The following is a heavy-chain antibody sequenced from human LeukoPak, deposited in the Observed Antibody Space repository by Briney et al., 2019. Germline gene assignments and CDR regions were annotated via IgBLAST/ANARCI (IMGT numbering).Heavy chain of an antibody. CDR1: GFTFSNST. D-gene: IGHD2-21*02. CDR3: ARGESSYCSGGCYFAS. CDR2: IVVGSGST. J-gene: IGHJ5*01. V-gene: IGHV1-58*02. Sequence: GTSVKVSCKASGFTFSNSTIQWVRQGRGQRLEWIGWIVVGSGSTKYAQRFQERVTITRNMSTSTAYMELSSLRAEDTAMYYCARGESSYCSGGCYFASWGQGTLVTISS.